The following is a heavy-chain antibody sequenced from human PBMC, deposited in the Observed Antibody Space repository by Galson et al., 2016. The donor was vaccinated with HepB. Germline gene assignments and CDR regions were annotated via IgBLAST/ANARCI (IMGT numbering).Heavy chain of an antibody. CDR2: IIPLIGIE. J-gene: IGHJ4*02. CDR3: AMCSSASSGLDY. CDR1: EGTFNSYA. V-gene: IGHV1-69*04. D-gene: IGHD6-19*01. Sequence: SVKVSCKASEGTFNSYAITWVRQAPGQGLEWMGRIIPLIGIENYAQKFQGRVTITADKSTSTAYMDVTSLRSEDTAVYYCAMCSSASSGLDYWGQGTLVTVSS.